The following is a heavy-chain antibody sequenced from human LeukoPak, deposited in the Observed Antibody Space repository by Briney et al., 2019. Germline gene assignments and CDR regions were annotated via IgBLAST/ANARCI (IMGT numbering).Heavy chain of an antibody. D-gene: IGHD3-10*01. CDR3: AKDLTEKFGEVDY. CDR1: GSTFSNYA. CDR2: ISRSGGST. Sequence: PGGSLRLSCAASGSTFSNYAMSWVRQAPGKGLEWVSAISRSGGSTYYADSVKGRFTISRDNSKNTLYLQMNSLRAEDTAVYYCAKDLTEKFGEVDYWGQGTLVTVSS. J-gene: IGHJ4*02. V-gene: IGHV3-23*01.